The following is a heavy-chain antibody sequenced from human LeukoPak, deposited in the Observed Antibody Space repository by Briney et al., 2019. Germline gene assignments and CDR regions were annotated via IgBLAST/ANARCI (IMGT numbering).Heavy chain of an antibody. D-gene: IGHD6-25*01. CDR3: ARGGYSSGGSNWFDP. J-gene: IGHJ5*02. CDR1: GFTFSSYW. CDR2: INSDGSST. Sequence: GGSLRLSCAASGFTFSSYWMHWVRQAPGKGLVWVSRINSDGSSTNYADSVRSRFSISRDNAKNTLYLQMNSLRAEDTAVYYCARGGYSSGGSNWFDPWGQGTLVTASS. V-gene: IGHV3-74*01.